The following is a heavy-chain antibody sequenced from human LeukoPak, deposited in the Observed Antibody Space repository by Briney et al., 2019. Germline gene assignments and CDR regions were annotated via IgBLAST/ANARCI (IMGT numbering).Heavy chain of an antibody. CDR1: GYTFTSYG. V-gene: IGHV1-18*01. J-gene: IGHJ5*02. D-gene: IGHD6-13*01. CDR3: PRDGNISIAAAGTCWFDP. Sequence: ASVKVSCKASGYTFTSYGISWVRQAPGQGLEWMGWISAYNGNANYGQKLQGRVTMTTDRSTSTAYMELMSLRSDYNAGYYCPRDGNISIAAAGTCWFDPWGQGTLVTVSS. CDR2: ISAYNGNA.